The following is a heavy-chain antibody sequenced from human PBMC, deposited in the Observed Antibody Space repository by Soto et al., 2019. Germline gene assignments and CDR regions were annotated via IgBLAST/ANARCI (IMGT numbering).Heavy chain of an antibody. Sequence: VQLVESGGGLIQPGGSLRLSCAASGFTVSNNHMTWVRQAAGKGLELVSFVHGGGSTSYADSVQGRFTIARDNSKNTLYLQMDSLRAEDTAIYYCAGRLTTAASLDYCGRGTLVTVSS. CDR1: GFTVSNNH. J-gene: IGHJ4*02. V-gene: IGHV3-53*01. D-gene: IGHD3-16*01. CDR3: AGRLTTAASLDY. CDR2: VHGGGST.